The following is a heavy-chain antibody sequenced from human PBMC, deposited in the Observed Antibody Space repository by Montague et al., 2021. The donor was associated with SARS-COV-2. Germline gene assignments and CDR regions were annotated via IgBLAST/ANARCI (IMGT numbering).Heavy chain of an antibody. D-gene: IGHD1-26*01. J-gene: IGHJ6*02. Sequence: SETLSLTCAVSSGSINYYYLSWIRQSPGKGLEWIGYIYYSGNTNYSPSLQSRVTISVDSSKTQFSLRLTSVTAADTAVYYCARLWDTVYYYYGMDVWGQGTTVTVSS. V-gene: IGHV4-59*08. CDR1: SGSINYYY. CDR3: ARLWDTVYYYYGMDV. CDR2: IYYSGNT.